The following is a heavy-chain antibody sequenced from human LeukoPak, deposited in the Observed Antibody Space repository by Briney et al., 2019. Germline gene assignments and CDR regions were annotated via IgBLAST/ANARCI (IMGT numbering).Heavy chain of an antibody. D-gene: IGHD2-8*01. CDR3: AGSLGYCTSNVCYLKY. V-gene: IGHV1-2*02. CDR1: GFTFSSYA. CDR2: INPNSGGT. J-gene: IGHJ4*02. Sequence: GGSLRLSCAASGFTFSSYAMHWVRQAPGQGLEWMGWINPNSGGTNYAQKFQGRVTMTGDTSISTAYMELSRLRSDDTAVYYCAGSLGYCTSNVCYLKYWGQGTLVTVSS.